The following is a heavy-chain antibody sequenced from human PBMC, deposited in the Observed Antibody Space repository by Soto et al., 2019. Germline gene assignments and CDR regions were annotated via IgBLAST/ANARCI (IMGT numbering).Heavy chain of an antibody. CDR2: ISWNSGSI. Sequence: EVQLVESGGGLVQPGRSLRLSCAASGFTFDDYAMHWVRQAPGKGLEWVSGISWNSGSIGYADSVKGRFTISRDNAKNSLYLQMSSLRAEDTALYYCAKGMTTVTRGQVFDYWGQGTLVTVSS. CDR3: AKGMTTVTRGQVFDY. CDR1: GFTFDDYA. V-gene: IGHV3-9*01. D-gene: IGHD4-17*01. J-gene: IGHJ4*02.